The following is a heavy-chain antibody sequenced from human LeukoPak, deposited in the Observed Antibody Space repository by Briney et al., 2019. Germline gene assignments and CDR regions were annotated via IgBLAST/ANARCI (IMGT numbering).Heavy chain of an antibody. CDR2: ISSSSSYT. CDR1: GFTFSDYY. D-gene: IGHD1-1*01. CDR3: ARDEGTGTTDY. J-gene: IGHJ4*02. Sequence: GGSLRLSCAASGFTFSDYYMSWIRQAPGKGLEWVSYISSSSSYTNYADSVKGRFTISRDNAKNSLYLQMSSLRAEDTAVYFCARDEGTGTTDYWGQGTLVTVSS. V-gene: IGHV3-11*06.